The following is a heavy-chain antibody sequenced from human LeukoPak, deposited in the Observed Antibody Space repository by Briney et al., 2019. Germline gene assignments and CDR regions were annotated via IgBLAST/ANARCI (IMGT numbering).Heavy chain of an antibody. J-gene: IGHJ4*02. CDR3: AKASWYDSSGYYDY. CDR2: ISWNSGSI. V-gene: IGHV3-9*01. D-gene: IGHD3-22*01. Sequence: GGSLRLSCAAFGFTFDDYAMHWVRQAPGKGLEWVSGISWNSGSIGYADSVKGRFTISRDNAKNSLYLQMNSLRAEDTALYYCAKASWYDSSGYYDYWGQGTLVTVSS. CDR1: GFTFDDYA.